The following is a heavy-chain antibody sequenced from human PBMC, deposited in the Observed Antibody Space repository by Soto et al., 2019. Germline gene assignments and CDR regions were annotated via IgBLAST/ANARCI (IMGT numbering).Heavy chain of an antibody. D-gene: IGHD2-8*01. V-gene: IGHV5-10-1*01. J-gene: IGHJ5*02. Sequence: GAYLKIACPAFGYTFPTFWISWVRQMPGKGLSRMGRIDPRDTSTTYSPSFQGPVPISVDKSVSTVYLQGRSLKASDSAMYYCARLYCTTSTCDSWFDPWGQGPLVPVS. CDR2: IDPRDTST. CDR1: GYTFPTFW. CDR3: ARLYCTTSTCDSWFDP.